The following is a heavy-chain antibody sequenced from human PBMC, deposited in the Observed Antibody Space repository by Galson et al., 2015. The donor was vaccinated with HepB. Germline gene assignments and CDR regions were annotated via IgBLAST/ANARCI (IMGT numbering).Heavy chain of an antibody. D-gene: IGHD3-22*01. V-gene: IGHV3-48*01. Sequence: SLRLSCAASGFTFSSYSMNWVRQAPGKGLEWVSYISSSSSTIYYAGSVKGRFTISRDNAKNSLYLQMNSLRAEDTAVYYCARAASAYYDSSGYQAGYWGQGTLVTVSS. CDR1: GFTFSSYS. J-gene: IGHJ4*02. CDR3: ARAASAYYDSSGYQAGY. CDR2: ISSSSSTI.